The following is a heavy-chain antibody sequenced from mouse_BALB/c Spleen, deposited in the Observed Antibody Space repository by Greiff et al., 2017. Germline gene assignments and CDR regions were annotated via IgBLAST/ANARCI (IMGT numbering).Heavy chain of an antibody. J-gene: IGHJ1*01. Sequence: QVQLQQSGPELVKPGASVKISCKASGYAFSSSWMNWVKQRPGQGLEWIGRIYPGDGDTNYNGKFKGKATLTADKSSSTAYMQLSSLTSVDSAVYFCARELYYYGSSWYFDVWGAGTTVTVSS. CDR1: GYAFSSSW. V-gene: IGHV1-82*01. CDR3: ARELYYYGSSWYFDV. D-gene: IGHD1-1*01. CDR2: IYPGDGDT.